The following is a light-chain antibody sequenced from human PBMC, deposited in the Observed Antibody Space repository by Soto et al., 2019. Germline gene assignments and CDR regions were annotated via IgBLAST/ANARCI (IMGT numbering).Light chain of an antibody. CDR3: QQYDSWPRT. Sequence: EIVMMQSPATLSLSPGESVTLSCRASQLFSSNLAWYQQKPGQAPRLLIYGVSTRDTGVPDRFSGSASGTEFILTISSLQSEDFAVYYCQQYDSWPRTFGQGTRLEIK. V-gene: IGKV3-15*01. J-gene: IGKJ5*01. CDR1: QLFSSN. CDR2: GVS.